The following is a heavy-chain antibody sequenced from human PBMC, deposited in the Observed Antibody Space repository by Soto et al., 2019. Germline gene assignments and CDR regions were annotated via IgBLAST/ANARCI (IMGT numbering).Heavy chain of an antibody. CDR2: VSYSGST. J-gene: IGHJ4*02. CDR3: ARDRIIGTSYSDY. D-gene: IGHD1-7*01. Sequence: PSETLSLTCSLSGGAIGGYYWSWIRQPPGKALEWIGYVSYSGSTDYHPSLKSRVSISIDTSKNQFSLKMISVTAADTAVYYCARDRIIGTSYSDYWGQGILVTVSS. CDR1: GGAIGGYY. V-gene: IGHV4-59*01.